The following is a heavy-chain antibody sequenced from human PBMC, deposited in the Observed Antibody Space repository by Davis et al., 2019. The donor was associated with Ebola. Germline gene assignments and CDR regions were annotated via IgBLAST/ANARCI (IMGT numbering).Heavy chain of an antibody. CDR1: GYTFTSYA. Sequence: ASVKVSCKASGYTFTSYAMNWVRQAPGQGLEWMGWINTNTGNPTYAQGFTGRFVFSLDTSVSTAYLQISSLKAEDTAVYYCARDAVGYCSGGSCYTGYYYYGMDVWGKGTTVTVSS. J-gene: IGHJ6*04. D-gene: IGHD2-15*01. CDR3: ARDAVGYCSGGSCYTGYYYYGMDV. CDR2: INTNTGNP. V-gene: IGHV7-4-1*02.